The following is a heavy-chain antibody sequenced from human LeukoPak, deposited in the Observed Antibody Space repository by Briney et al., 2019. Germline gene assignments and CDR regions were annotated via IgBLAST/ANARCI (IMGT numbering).Heavy chain of an antibody. D-gene: IGHD6-13*01. CDR2: ISWNSGSI. J-gene: IGHJ4*02. Sequence: GGSLRLSCAASGFTFDDYAMHWVRQAPGKGLEWVSGISWNSGSIGYADSVKGRFTISRDNAKNSLYLQMNSLRAEDTALYYCAKDMGLRAAADTTAFDYWGQGTLVTVSS. V-gene: IGHV3-9*01. CDR3: AKDMGLRAAADTTAFDY. CDR1: GFTFDDYA.